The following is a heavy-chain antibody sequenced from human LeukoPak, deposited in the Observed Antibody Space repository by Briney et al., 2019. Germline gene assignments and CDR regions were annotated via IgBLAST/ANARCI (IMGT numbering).Heavy chain of an antibody. CDR3: ALPHYYDSEGTSDMDV. CDR1: GFTFSSYS. CDR2: ISSSGITI. V-gene: IGHV3-48*04. Sequence: PGGSLRLSCAASGFTFSSYSMNWVRQAPGKGLEWVSYISSSGITIYYADSVKGRFTISRDNAKNSLYLQMNSLRAEDTAVYYCALPHYYDSEGTSDMDVWGKGTTVTISS. J-gene: IGHJ6*03. D-gene: IGHD3-16*01.